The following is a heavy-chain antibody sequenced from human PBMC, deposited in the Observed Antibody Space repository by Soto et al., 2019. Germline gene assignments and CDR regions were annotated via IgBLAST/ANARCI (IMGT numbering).Heavy chain of an antibody. J-gene: IGHJ6*02. D-gene: IGHD3-22*01. CDR1: GFTFSSYG. Sequence: GGSLRLSCAASGFTFSSYGMHWVRQAPGKGLEWVAVISYDGSNKYYADSVKGRFTISRDNSKNTLYLQMNSLRAEDTAVYYCAKDRFTYDPYSYYYYGMDVCGQGTTVTVSS. CDR3: AKDRFTYDPYSYYYYGMDV. CDR2: ISYDGSNK. V-gene: IGHV3-30*18.